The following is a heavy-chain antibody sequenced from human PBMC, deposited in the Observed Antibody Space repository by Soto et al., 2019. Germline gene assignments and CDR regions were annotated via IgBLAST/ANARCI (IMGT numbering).Heavy chain of an antibody. CDR2: LYYSGNT. Sequence: SETLSLTCTVSGGSISRSSYSWAWIRQPPGKGLEWIGTLYYSGNTYYNPSLKSRVTIPVDTSKNQFSLKLSSVTAADTAVYYCATRQGGSYNWFDPWGQGTLVTVSS. CDR1: GGSISRSSYS. V-gene: IGHV4-39*01. CDR3: ATRQGGSYNWFDP. D-gene: IGHD2-15*01. J-gene: IGHJ5*02.